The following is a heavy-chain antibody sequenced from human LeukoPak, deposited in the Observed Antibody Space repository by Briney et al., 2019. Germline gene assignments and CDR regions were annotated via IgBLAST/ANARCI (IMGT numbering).Heavy chain of an antibody. Sequence: SETLSLTCTVSGGSISSGGYYWSWIRQHPGKGLEWIGYIYYSGSTYYNPSLKSRVTISVDTSKNQFSLKLSSVTAADTAVYYCARGSKAAPGTFDCWGQGTLVTVSS. V-gene: IGHV4-31*03. CDR1: GGSISSGGYY. D-gene: IGHD6-13*01. J-gene: IGHJ4*02. CDR2: IYYSGST. CDR3: ARGSKAAPGTFDC.